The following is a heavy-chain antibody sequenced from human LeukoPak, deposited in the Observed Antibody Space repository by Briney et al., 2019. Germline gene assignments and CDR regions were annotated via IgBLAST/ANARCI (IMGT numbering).Heavy chain of an antibody. J-gene: IGHJ4*02. CDR3: ARADIVATICFDY. D-gene: IGHD5-12*01. CDR1: GYTFTSYA. V-gene: IGHV1-3*01. CDR2: INAGNGNT. Sequence: ASVKVSCKASGYTFTSYAMHWVRQAPGQRLEWMGWINAGNGNTKCSQKFQGRVTITRDTSASTAYMELSSLRSEDTAVYYCARADIVATICFDYWGQGTLVTVSS.